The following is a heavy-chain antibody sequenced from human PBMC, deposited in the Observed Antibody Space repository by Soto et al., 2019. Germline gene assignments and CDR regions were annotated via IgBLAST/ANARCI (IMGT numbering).Heavy chain of an antibody. D-gene: IGHD3-3*01. J-gene: IGHJ5*02. Sequence: SETLSLTCTVSGGSISSYYWGWIRQPPGKGLEWIGYIYYSGSTNYNPSLKSRAAISVGTSKNQFSLKLTSVTAADTAIYYCARNTGLRNPFDPWGQGTLVTVSS. CDR1: GGSISSYY. V-gene: IGHV4-59*01. CDR3: ARNTGLRNPFDP. CDR2: IYYSGST.